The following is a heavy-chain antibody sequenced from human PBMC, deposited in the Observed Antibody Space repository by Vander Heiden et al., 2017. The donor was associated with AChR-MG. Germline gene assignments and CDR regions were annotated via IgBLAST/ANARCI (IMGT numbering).Heavy chain of an antibody. Sequence: QLQLQESGPGLVKPSETLSLTCTVSGGPISSSSHCWGWIRQPPGKGLEWIVSIYYSGRTYYHPSLKSRVTISVATSKNQFSLKLSSVTAADTAVYYCARPIAAAEYFQHWGQGTLVTVSS. CDR2: IYYSGRT. J-gene: IGHJ1*01. CDR3: ARPIAAAEYFQH. D-gene: IGHD6-13*01. V-gene: IGHV4-39*01. CDR1: GGPISSSSHC.